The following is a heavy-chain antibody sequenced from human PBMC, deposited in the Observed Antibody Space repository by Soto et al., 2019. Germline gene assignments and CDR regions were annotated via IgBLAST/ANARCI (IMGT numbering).Heavy chain of an antibody. CDR2: IYHSGST. J-gene: IGHJ6*02. D-gene: IGHD2-15*01. CDR3: ARDRRGLVDV. CDR1: GFTFSTYNM. Sequence: VQLVESGGGLVKPGGSLRLSCAASGFTFSTYNMNWVRQAPGKGLEWIGYIYHSGSTYYNPSLKSRVTISVDRSKNQFSLKLSSVTAADTAVYYCARDRRGLVDVWGQGTTVTVSS. V-gene: IGHV4-4*02.